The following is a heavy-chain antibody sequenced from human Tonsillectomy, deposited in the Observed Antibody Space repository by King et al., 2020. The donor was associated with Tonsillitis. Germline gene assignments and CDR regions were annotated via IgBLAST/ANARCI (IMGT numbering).Heavy chain of an antibody. J-gene: IGHJ4*02. D-gene: IGHD2-15*01. Sequence: VQLQESGPGLVKPSETLSLTCTVSGGSIGSYYWSWIRQPPGKGLEWIGYIYNSGSTYYNASLKSRVTISVDTSKNQFSLKLSSVTAADTAVYYCARITPGYCSGGSCYSSSYFDYWGQGTLVTVSS. V-gene: IGHV4-59*01. CDR1: GGSIGSYY. CDR2: IYNSGST. CDR3: ARITPGYCSGGSCYSSSYFDY.